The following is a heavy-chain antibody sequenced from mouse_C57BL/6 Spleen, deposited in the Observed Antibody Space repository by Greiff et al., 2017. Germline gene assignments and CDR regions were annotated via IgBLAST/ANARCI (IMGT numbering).Heavy chain of an antibody. J-gene: IGHJ3*01. Sequence: EVKLMESGGGLVQPGGSLKLSCAASGFTFSDYGMAWVRQAPRKGPEWVAFISNLAYSIYYADTVTGRFTISRENAKNTLYLEMSSVRSEDTAMYYCARLGWLPSWFAYWGQGTLVTVSA. CDR1: GFTFSDYG. CDR2: ISNLAYSI. V-gene: IGHV5-15*01. D-gene: IGHD2-3*01. CDR3: ARLGWLPSWFAY.